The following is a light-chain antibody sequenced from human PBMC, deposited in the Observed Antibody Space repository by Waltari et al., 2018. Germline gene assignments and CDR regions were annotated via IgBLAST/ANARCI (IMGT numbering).Light chain of an antibody. J-gene: IGKJ1*01. CDR3: QQYNNWPPWT. V-gene: IGKV3-15*01. CDR2: GAA. Sequence: EIVMTQSPATLSVSPGERATLSCRASQSVSSNLAWYQQKPGQAPRLLIYGAATRATGIPARFSGRSSVTEFTLTISSLQSEDFAVYYCQQYNNWPPWTFGQGTKVEIK. CDR1: QSVSSN.